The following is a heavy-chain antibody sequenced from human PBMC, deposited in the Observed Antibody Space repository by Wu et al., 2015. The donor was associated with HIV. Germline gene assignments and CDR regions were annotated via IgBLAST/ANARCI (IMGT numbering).Heavy chain of an antibody. V-gene: IGHV1-18*01. CDR3: ARVQFDPKYYTYFDL. J-gene: IGHJ5*01. Sequence: LVQSGPEAKRPGASVNVSCKASYILTSYPIGWMRQAPGQRLEWMGWMNPRNGYIKPAQRFQDRIIMSTNNSAHTAYMELRSLTSDDTAIYFCARVQFDPKYYTYFDLWGQGTLVTVSS. CDR2: MNPRNGYI. CDR1: YILTSYP. D-gene: IGHD2/OR15-2a*01.